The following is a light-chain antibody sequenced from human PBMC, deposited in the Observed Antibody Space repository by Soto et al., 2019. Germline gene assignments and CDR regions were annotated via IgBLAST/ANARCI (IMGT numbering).Light chain of an antibody. V-gene: IGKV3-20*01. J-gene: IGKJ1*01. CDR2: GAS. CDR1: QSVSSNF. Sequence: EIVLTQSPGTLSLSPGERATLSCRASQSVSSNFLAWYQQKPGQAPRLLIYGASSRATGIPDRFSGSGSETAFPLTISRLEREGFAVYYFQQYDRSPVTFGQGTKVEIK. CDR3: QQYDRSPVT.